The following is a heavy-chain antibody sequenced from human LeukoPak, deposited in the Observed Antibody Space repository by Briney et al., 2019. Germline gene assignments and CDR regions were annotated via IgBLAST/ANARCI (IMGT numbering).Heavy chain of an antibody. D-gene: IGHD3-3*01. CDR1: GGSISSGDYY. CDR2: IYYSGST. CDR3: ARSVSAYYDFWRP. J-gene: IGHJ5*02. Sequence: SQTLSLTCTVSGGSISSGDYYWSWIRQPPGKGLEWIGYIYYSGSTYYNPSLKSRVTISVDTSKNQFSLNLSSVTATDTAVYYCARSVSAYYDFWRPWGQGTLVTVSS. V-gene: IGHV4-30-4*01.